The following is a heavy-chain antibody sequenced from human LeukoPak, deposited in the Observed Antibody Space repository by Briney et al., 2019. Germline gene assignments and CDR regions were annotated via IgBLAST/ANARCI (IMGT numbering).Heavy chain of an antibody. CDR2: INPSGGST. CDR3: ARDLWDLYSYGLPFDY. D-gene: IGHD5-18*01. Sequence: ASVKVSCTASGYTFTSYYMHWVRQAPGQGLEWMGIINPSGGSTSYAQKFQGRVTMTRDTSTSTVYMELSSLRSEDTAVYYCARDLWDLYSYGLPFDYWGQGTLVTVSS. CDR1: GYTFTSYY. J-gene: IGHJ4*02. V-gene: IGHV1-46*01.